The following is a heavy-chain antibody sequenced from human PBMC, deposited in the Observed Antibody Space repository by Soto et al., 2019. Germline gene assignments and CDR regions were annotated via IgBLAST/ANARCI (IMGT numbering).Heavy chain of an antibody. CDR2: IAYDASKK. D-gene: IGHD2-15*01. J-gene: IGHJ1*01. CDR3: ASPYCSGGSCYLPEYFQH. V-gene: IGHV3-30*03. CDR1: GFSFSYYA. Sequence: QVQLVESGGGVVQPGRSLRLSCAASGFSFSYYAMHWVRLAPGKGLEWVAVIAYDASKKYYADSVKGRFTISRDNSKNTLYLQMNSLRDEDTAVYYCASPYCSGGSCYLPEYFQHWGQGTLVTVSS.